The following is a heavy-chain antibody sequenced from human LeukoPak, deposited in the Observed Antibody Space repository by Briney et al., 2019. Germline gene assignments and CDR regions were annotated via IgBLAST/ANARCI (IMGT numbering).Heavy chain of an antibody. CDR1: GYTFTGYY. CDR3: ARDQYSSSSRAPGDYYYYYMDV. CDR2: INPNSGGT. D-gene: IGHD6-6*01. Sequence: ASVKVSCKASGYTFTGYYMHWVRQAPGQGLEWMGWINPNSGGTNYAQKFQGRVTMTRDTSISTAYMELSRLRSDDTAVYYCARDQYSSSSRAPGDYYYYYMDVWGKGTTVTVSS. J-gene: IGHJ6*03. V-gene: IGHV1-2*02.